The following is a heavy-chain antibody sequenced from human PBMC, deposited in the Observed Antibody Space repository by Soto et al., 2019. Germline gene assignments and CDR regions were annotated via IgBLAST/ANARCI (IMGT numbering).Heavy chain of an antibody. CDR3: ARDLAAGGYYDS. D-gene: IGHD3-22*01. J-gene: IGHJ4*02. CDR1: GYTFTSYA. V-gene: IGHV1-3*01. Sequence: GASVKVSCKASGYTFTSYAMHWVRQAPGQRLEWMGWINAGNGNTKYSQKFQGRVTITRDTSASTAYMELSSLRSEDTAVYYCARDLAAGGYYDSWGQGTLVTVSS. CDR2: INAGNGNT.